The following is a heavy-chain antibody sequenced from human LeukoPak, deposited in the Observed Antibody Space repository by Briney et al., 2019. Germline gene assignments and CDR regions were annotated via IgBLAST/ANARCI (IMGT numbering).Heavy chain of an antibody. Sequence: PGGSLRLSCAASGFTFSSYGMHWVRQAPGKGLEWVAVISYDGSNKYYADSVKGRFTISRDNSKNTLYLQMNSLRAKDTAVYYCAKSTGTYYDYVWGPLQWGQGTLVTVSS. V-gene: IGHV3-30*18. CDR1: GFTFSSYG. J-gene: IGHJ4*02. D-gene: IGHD3-16*01. CDR3: AKSTGTYYDYVWGPLQ. CDR2: ISYDGSNK.